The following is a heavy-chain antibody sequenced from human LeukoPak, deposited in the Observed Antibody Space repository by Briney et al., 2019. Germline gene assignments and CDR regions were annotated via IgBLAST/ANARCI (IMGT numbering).Heavy chain of an antibody. Sequence: SQTLSLTCVVSAGSISSGAYYWSWVRQHPGKGPEWIGYIYLSGGTDYNPSLKSRVSMSVDTSNDQFYLKLTSVTAADSAVYYCATTPVAVAGLYFDNWGQGTLVTVSS. J-gene: IGHJ4*02. CDR3: ATTPVAVAGLYFDN. CDR2: IYLSGGT. CDR1: AGSISSGAYY. D-gene: IGHD6-19*01. V-gene: IGHV4-31*11.